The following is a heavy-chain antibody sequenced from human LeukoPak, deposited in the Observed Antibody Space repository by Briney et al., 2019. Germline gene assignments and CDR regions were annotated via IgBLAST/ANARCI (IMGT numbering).Heavy chain of an antibody. Sequence: GGSLRLSCAASGFTFGTYWMNWVRQAPGKGLEWVVNIKQDGSEKYYVDSVKGRFTLSRDSAKNSLYLQMNSLRAEDTAVYYCARAEWSNWYFDLWGRGTLVTVSS. CDR3: ARAEWSNWYFDL. D-gene: IGHD3-3*01. CDR1: GFTFGTYW. V-gene: IGHV3-7*03. J-gene: IGHJ2*01. CDR2: IKQDGSEK.